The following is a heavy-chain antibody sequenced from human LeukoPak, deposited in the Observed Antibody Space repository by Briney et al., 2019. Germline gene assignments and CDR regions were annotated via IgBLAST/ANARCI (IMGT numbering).Heavy chain of an antibody. Sequence: PGGSLRLSCAASGFTFRSYAMHWVRQAPGKGLEWVAVISYDGSNKYYADSVKGRFTISRDNSKNTLYLQMNSLRAEDTAVYYCAKDSISGGSYAIDKYYFDYWGQGTLVTVSS. D-gene: IGHD1-26*01. CDR3: AKDSISGGSYAIDKYYFDY. CDR1: GFTFRSYA. CDR2: ISYDGSNK. J-gene: IGHJ4*02. V-gene: IGHV3-30*04.